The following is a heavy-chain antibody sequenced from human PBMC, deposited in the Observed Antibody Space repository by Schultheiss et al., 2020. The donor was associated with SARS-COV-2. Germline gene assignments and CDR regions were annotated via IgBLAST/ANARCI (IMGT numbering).Heavy chain of an antibody. CDR3: AKGDYSDSSGYYPNAFDM. CDR2: INTNTGNP. V-gene: IGHV7-4-1*01. D-gene: IGHD3-22*01. CDR1: GYTFTSYA. Sequence: ASVKVSCKASGYTFTSYAMNWVRQAPGQGLEWMGWINTNTGNPTYAQGFTGRFVFSLDTSVSTAYLQICSLKAEDTAVYYCAKGDYSDSSGYYPNAFDMWGQGTTVTVSS. J-gene: IGHJ3*02.